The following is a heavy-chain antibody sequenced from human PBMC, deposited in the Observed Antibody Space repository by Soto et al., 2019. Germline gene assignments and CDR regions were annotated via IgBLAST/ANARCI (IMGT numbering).Heavy chain of an antibody. CDR3: ARSPCSGGSCYPIGGYYYFDY. D-gene: IGHD2-15*01. CDR1: GGSIGSYY. V-gene: IGHV4-59*01. Sequence: SSETLSLTWTVSGGSIGSYYWSWIRKPPGKGLEWIGYIYYSGSTTYNPSLKSRVTISVDTSKTQFSLKLSSVTAADTAVYYCARSPCSGGSCYPIGGYYYFDYWGQGTLVTVSS. J-gene: IGHJ4*02. CDR2: IYYSGST.